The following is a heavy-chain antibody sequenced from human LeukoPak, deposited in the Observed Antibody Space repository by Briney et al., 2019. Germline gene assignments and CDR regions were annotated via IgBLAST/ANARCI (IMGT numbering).Heavy chain of an antibody. CDR1: GFTFSYYW. V-gene: IGHV3-7*03. J-gene: IGHJ6*02. D-gene: IGHD3-16*01. Sequence: GGSLRLSCAASGFTFSYYWMSWVRQAPGKGLEWVANIKQDGSEEYYVDSVKGRFTISRDNAKNSLYLQMNSLRAEDTAAYFCARGGGLDVWGQGATVTVSS. CDR3: ARGGGLDV. CDR2: IKQDGSEE.